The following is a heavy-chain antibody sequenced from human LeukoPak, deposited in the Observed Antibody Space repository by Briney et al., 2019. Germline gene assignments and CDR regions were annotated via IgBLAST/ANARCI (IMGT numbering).Heavy chain of an antibody. Sequence: SETLSLTCAVYGGSFSGYYWSWIRQPPGKGLEWIGEINHSGSTNYNPSLKSRVTISVDTSKNQFSLKLSPVTAADTAVYYCARGRGGFAYWGQGTLVTVSS. J-gene: IGHJ4*02. CDR2: INHSGST. CDR3: ARGRGGFAY. V-gene: IGHV4-34*01. CDR1: GGSFSGYY.